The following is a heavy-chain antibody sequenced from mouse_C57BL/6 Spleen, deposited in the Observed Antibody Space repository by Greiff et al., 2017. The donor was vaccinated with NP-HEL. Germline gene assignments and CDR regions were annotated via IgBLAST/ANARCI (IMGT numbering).Heavy chain of an antibody. D-gene: IGHD1-1*01. J-gene: IGHJ4*01. CDR3: ASTTVVATRYYAMDY. CDR2: IDPANGNT. Sequence: VQLQQSVAELVRPGASVKLSCTASGFNIKNTYMHWVKQRPEQGLEWIGRIDPANGNTKYAPKFQGKATITADPSSNPAYLQLSSLTSEDTAIYYCASTTVVATRYYAMDYWGQGTSVTVAS. CDR1: GFNIKNTY. V-gene: IGHV14-3*01.